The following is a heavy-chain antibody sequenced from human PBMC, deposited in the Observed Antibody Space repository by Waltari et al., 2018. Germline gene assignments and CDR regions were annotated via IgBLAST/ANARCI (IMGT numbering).Heavy chain of an antibody. Sequence: QVQLVQSGAEVKKPGYSVKVSCKASGGTFSSYAISWVRQAPGTGLEWMGGVLPIFGTANDEQKCQGGVTITADKSTSTAYMELSSLRSEDTAVYYCARDRAGEQAEYFQHWGQGTLVTVSS. V-gene: IGHV1-69*14. CDR1: GGTFSSYA. D-gene: IGHD6-19*01. CDR3: ARDRAGEQAEYFQH. CDR2: VLPIFGTA. J-gene: IGHJ1*01.